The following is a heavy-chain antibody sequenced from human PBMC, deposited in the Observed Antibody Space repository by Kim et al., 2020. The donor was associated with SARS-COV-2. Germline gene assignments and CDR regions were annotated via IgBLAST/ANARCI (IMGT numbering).Heavy chain of an antibody. CDR2: IYYSGST. CDR3: ASGGGYGSGSYYTFDY. Sequence: SETLSLTCTVSGGSISSYYWSWIRQPPGKGLEWIGYIYYSGSTNYNPSLKSRVTISVDTSKNQFSLKLSSVTAADTAVYYCASGGGYGSGSYYTFDYWGPGTLVTVSS. CDR1: GGSISSYY. D-gene: IGHD3-10*01. V-gene: IGHV4-59*13. J-gene: IGHJ4*02.